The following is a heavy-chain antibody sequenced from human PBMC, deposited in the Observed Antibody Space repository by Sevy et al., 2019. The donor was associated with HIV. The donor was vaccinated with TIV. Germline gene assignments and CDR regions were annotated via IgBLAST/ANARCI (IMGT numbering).Heavy chain of an antibody. J-gene: IGHJ4*02. CDR1: GFTFSSYA. CDR2: ISYDGSNK. CDR3: ARARTHVHYYYGSGSSYIDY. Sequence: GGSLRLSCAASGFTFSSYAMSWVRQAPGKGLEWVAVISYDGSNKYYADSVKGRFTISRDNSKNTLYLQMNSLRAEDTAVYYCARARTHVHYYYGSGSSYIDYWGQGTLVTVSS. V-gene: IGHV3-30-3*01. D-gene: IGHD3-10*01.